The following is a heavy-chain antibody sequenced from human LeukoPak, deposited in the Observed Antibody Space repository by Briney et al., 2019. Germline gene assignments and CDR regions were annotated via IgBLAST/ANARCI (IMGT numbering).Heavy chain of an antibody. V-gene: IGHV4-4*07. CDR3: ARANHGYVFWSGYYPYASDI. J-gene: IGHJ3*02. Sequence: AETLSLTGTVSGGSISSYYWSWIRQPAGKGLEWIGRIYTSGSTNYNPSLKSRVTISVDTSKNQFSLKLSSVTAADTAVYYCARANHGYVFWSGYYPYASDIWGQGTMVTVSS. CDR2: IYTSGST. D-gene: IGHD3-3*01. CDR1: GGSISSYY.